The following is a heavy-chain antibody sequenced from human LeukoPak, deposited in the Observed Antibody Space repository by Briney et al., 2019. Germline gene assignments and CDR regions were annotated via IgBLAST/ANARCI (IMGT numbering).Heavy chain of an antibody. CDR1: GGTFSSYA. J-gene: IGHJ4*02. V-gene: IGHV1-69*04. D-gene: IGHD6-6*01. CDR2: IIPILGIA. Sequence: AASVKVSCKASGGTFSSYAISWVRQAPGQGLEWMGRIIPILGIANYAQKFQGRVTITADKSTSTAYMELSSLRSEDTAVYFCARGGSLAARSFDSWGQGTLVTVSS. CDR3: ARGGSLAARSFDS.